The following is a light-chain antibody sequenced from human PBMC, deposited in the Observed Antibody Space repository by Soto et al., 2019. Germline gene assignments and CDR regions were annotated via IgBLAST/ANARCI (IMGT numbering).Light chain of an antibody. Sequence: DIVMTQTRHTLSLFPVETATLSCRDSQSVISSYLAWYQQKPGQAPRLLTYGASSRATGIPDRFSGSGSGTDFTLTISRLEPEDFAVYYCQQYGSSPPGITFGQGTRLEIK. V-gene: IGKV3-20*01. CDR1: QSVISSY. J-gene: IGKJ5*01. CDR3: QQYGSSPPGIT. CDR2: GAS.